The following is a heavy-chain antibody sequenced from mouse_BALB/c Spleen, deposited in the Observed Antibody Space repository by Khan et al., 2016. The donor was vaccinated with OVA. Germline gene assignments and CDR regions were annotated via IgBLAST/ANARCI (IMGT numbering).Heavy chain of an antibody. CDR2: IYPSDSYT. CDR3: TRGDPGNFDY. V-gene: IGHV1-69*02. Sequence: QVQLQQPGAELVRPGASVKLSCKASGYTFTNYWIHWVKQRPGQGLEWIGNIYPSDSYTNYNQKFKDKATLTVDKFSSTAYLQFRSPTSEDSAVYFCTRGDPGNFDYWGQGTTLTVSS. J-gene: IGHJ2*01. D-gene: IGHD2-13*01. CDR1: GYTFTNYW.